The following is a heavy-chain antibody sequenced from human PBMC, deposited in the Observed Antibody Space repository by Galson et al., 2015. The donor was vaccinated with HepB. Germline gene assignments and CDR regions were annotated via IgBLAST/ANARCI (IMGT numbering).Heavy chain of an antibody. Sequence: SLRLSCTASGFPFTSYAMIWVRQAPGKGLELIGAMSGNAGATYYAQSLKGRFTMSRDNSKNTLYLQLNILRADDTAVYYCAKRGPGYCDRPPGYKTFDYWGQGTLLTVSS. V-gene: IGHV3-23*01. CDR3: AKRGPGYCDRPPGYKTFDY. D-gene: IGHD2-15*01. CDR1: GFPFTSYA. J-gene: IGHJ4*02. CDR2: MSGNAGAT.